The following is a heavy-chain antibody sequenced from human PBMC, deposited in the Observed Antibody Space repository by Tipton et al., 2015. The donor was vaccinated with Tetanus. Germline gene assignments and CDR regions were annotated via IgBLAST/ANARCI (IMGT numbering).Heavy chain of an antibody. CDR3: AKDILGSGWFFFDY. Sequence: SGFTFNGYGMHWVRQAPGKGLEWLALVWYDGSKQYYADSVKGRFTISRDNSRNTLYLQMTSLRADDTAVFYCAKDILGSGWFFFDYWGRGSLVAVSS. CDR2: VWYDGSKQ. CDR1: GFTFNGYG. D-gene: IGHD6-19*01. J-gene: IGHJ4*02. V-gene: IGHV3-30*02.